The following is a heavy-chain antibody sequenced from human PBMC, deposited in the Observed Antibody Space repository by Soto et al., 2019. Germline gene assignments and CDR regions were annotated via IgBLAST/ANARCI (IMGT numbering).Heavy chain of an antibody. CDR3: ARSQAAAGTAIDY. D-gene: IGHD6-13*01. CDR2: IYPGDSDT. V-gene: IGHV5-51*01. CDR1: GYSFTSYW. J-gene: IGHJ4*02. Sequence: GESLKISCTGSGYSFTSYWIGWVRQMPGKGLEWMGIIYPGDSDTRSSPPFQGQVTISADKSISTAYLQWSSLKAADTAMYYCARSQAAAGTAIDYWGQGTMVTVSS.